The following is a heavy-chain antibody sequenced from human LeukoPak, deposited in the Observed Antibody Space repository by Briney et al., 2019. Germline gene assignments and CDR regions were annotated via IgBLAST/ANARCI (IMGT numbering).Heavy chain of an antibody. CDR3: ARGLRRGVGATYGY. D-gene: IGHD1-26*01. CDR2: MNPNSGNT. V-gene: IGHV1-8*03. J-gene: IGHJ4*02. CDR1: GGTFSSYA. Sequence: ASVKVSCKASGGTFSSYAISWVRQATGQGLEWMGWMNPNSGNTGYAQKFQGRVTITRNTSISTAYMELSSLRSEDTAVYYCARGLRRGVGATYGYWGQGTLVTVSS.